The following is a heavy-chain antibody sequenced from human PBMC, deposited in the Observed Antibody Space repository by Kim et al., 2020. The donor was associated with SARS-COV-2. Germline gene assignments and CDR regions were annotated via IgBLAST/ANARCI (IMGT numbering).Heavy chain of an antibody. V-gene: IGHV4-59*01. CDR3: ARVLGSSGYFFGDFDY. Sequence: PKGRVTISVDTSKNQFSLKLSSVTAADTAVYYCARVLGSSGYFFGDFDYWGQGTLVTVSS. D-gene: IGHD3-22*01. J-gene: IGHJ4*02.